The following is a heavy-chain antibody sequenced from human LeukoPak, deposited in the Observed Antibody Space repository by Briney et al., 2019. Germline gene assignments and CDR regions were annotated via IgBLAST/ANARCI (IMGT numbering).Heavy chain of an antibody. D-gene: IGHD3-22*01. CDR1: GGSISSYY. CDR2: IYTSGST. J-gene: IGHJ4*02. Sequence: SETLSLTCTVSGGSISSYYWSWIRQPAGKGLEWIGRIYTSGSTNYNPPLKRRVTMSVDTSKTQFSLKLSSVTAADTAVYYCARDSYYYDSSGHYYFDYWGQGTLVTVSS. V-gene: IGHV4-4*07. CDR3: ARDSYYYDSSGHYYFDY.